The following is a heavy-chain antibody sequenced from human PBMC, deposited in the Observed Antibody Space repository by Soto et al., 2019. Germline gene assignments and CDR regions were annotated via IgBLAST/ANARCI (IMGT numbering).Heavy chain of an antibody. CDR3: VRDRDTYGLSSFDS. D-gene: IGHD5-18*01. V-gene: IGHV3-74*01. CDR2: INSDGSST. Sequence: GGSLRLSYAACRFTFSSFWMHWVRQAPGKGLVWVSRINSDGSSTSYADSVKGRFSISRDNAKNTLYVQMNSLRVEDTAVYYCVRDRDTYGLSSFDSWGQGILVTVSS. CDR1: RFTFSSFW. J-gene: IGHJ4*02.